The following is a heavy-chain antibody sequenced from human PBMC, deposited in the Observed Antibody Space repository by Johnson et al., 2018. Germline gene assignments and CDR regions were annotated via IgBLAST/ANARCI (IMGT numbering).Heavy chain of an antibody. J-gene: IGHJ1*01. D-gene: IGHD2-21*01. CDR3: TIYSH. CDR1: GFTFSNAW. Sequence: VQLQESGGGLVEPGGSLTLSCEASGFTFSNAWMNWVRRAPGKGLEWVGRIRSKANSYATTYAASVKGRFTISRDDSKNTAYLQMNSLKTEDTAVYYCTIYSHWGQGTLVTVSS. CDR2: IRSKANSYAT. V-gene: IGHV3-73*01.